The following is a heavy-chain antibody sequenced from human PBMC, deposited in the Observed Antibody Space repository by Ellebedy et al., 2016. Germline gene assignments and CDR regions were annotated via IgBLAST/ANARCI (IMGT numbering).Heavy chain of an antibody. V-gene: IGHV3-7*01. CDR1: GFSFNNYW. D-gene: IGHD5/OR15-5a*01. J-gene: IGHJ4*02. Sequence: GESLKISCAASGFSFNNYWMYWVRQAPGMGLEWVANINRDGSVNFYVDSVKGRFTISRDDAKNSLYLQMDSLRDEDTAVYYCARDVYTENKGWGYWGRGTLVTVSS. CDR3: ARDVYTENKGWGY. CDR2: INRDGSVN.